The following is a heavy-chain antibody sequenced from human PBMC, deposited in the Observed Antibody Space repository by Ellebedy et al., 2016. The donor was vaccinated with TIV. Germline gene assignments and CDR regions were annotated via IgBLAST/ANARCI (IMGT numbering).Heavy chain of an antibody. CDR2: IIPIFGTA. D-gene: IGHD3/OR15-3a*01. Sequence: AASVKVSCKASGGTFSSYAISWVRQAPGQGLEWMGGIIPIFGTANYAQKFQGRVTITADESTSTAYMELSSLRSEDTAVYYCARSWTGYHGYFDLWGRGTLVTVSS. V-gene: IGHV1-69*13. CDR1: GGTFSSYA. J-gene: IGHJ2*01. CDR3: ARSWTGYHGYFDL.